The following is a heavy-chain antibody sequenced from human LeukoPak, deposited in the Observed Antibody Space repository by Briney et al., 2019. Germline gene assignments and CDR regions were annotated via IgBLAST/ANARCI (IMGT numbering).Heavy chain of an antibody. CDR1: GGSFRGYY. D-gene: IGHD6-19*01. CDR3: ARGRFFSGWSNWGKGKYFDY. CDR2: INHSGSP. V-gene: IGHV4-34*01. Sequence: SETLSLTCAVYGGSFRGYYWSCIREPPGKGRECGGEINHSGSPNYYPSLKSRVTISIDTSKNQFSQKLSSVTAADTAVYYCARGRFFSGWSNWGKGKYFDYWGQGTLVTVSS. J-gene: IGHJ4*02.